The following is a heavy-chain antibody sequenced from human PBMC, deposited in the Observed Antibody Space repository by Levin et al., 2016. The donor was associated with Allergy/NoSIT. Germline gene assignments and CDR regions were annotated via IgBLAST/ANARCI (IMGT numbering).Heavy chain of an antibody. V-gene: IGHV3-74*01. CDR3: ARAQPLEDAFDI. CDR2: INSDGSST. Sequence: GESLKISCAASGFTFSSYWMHWVRQAPGKGLVWVSRINSDGSSTSYADSVKGRFTISRDNAKNTLYLQMNSLRAEDTAVYYCARAQPLEDAFDIWGRRDNGHRLL. D-gene: IGHD1-1*01. J-gene: IGHJ3*02. CDR1: GFTFSSYW.